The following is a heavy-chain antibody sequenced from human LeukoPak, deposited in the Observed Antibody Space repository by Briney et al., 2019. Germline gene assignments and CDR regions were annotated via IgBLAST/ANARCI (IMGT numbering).Heavy chain of an antibody. CDR3: ARARYYYDSSGPIYMDV. D-gene: IGHD3-22*01. CDR2: ISPIFGTA. CDR1: GYTFTRYY. V-gene: IGHV1-69*13. J-gene: IGHJ6*03. Sequence: SVKVSCKAFGYTFTRYYMHWVRQAPGQGLEWMGGISPIFGTAKYAQKFQGRVTITADESTSTAYMELSSLRSEDTAVYYCARARYYYDSSGPIYMDVWGKGTTVTISS.